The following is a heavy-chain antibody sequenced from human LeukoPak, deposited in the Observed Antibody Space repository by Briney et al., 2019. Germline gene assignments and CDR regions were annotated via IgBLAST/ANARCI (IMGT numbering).Heavy chain of an antibody. CDR3: ARVSDTVHFDY. Sequence: GGSLKLSCAASGFTFSDYYMSWIRQAPGKGLEWVSYISSSGSTIYYADSVKGRFTISRDNAKNSLYLQMNSLRAEDTAVYYCARVSDTVHFDYWGQGTLVTVSS. CDR1: GFTFSDYY. V-gene: IGHV3-11*04. J-gene: IGHJ4*02. D-gene: IGHD2-2*02. CDR2: ISSSGSTI.